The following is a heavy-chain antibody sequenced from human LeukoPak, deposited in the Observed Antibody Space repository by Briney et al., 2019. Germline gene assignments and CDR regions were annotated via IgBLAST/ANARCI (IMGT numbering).Heavy chain of an antibody. D-gene: IGHD3-22*01. V-gene: IGHV1-2*02. CDR1: GYTFTGYY. Sequence: GASVKVSCKASGYTFTGYYMHWVRQAPGQGLEWMGWINPNSGGTNYAQKFQGRVTMTRDTSISTAYMELSRLRSDDTAVYYCARQSYYDSSGYHFDYWGQGTLVTVSS. J-gene: IGHJ4*02. CDR3: ARQSYYDSSGYHFDY. CDR2: INPNSGGT.